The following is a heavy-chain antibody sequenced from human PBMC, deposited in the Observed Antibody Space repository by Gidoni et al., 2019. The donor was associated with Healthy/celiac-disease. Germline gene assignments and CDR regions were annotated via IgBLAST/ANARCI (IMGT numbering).Heavy chain of an antibody. D-gene: IGHD1-26*01. CDR2: INPNSGGT. CDR1: GYTFTGYY. CDR3: AGAKGNRAVGAPLDY. J-gene: IGHJ4*02. Sequence: QVQLVQSGAEGKKPGASVKVSGKASGYTFTGYYMHWVRQAPGQGLEWMGWINPNSGGTSYAQKFQGWVTMTRDTSISTAYMELSRLRSDDTAVYYCAGAKGNRAVGAPLDYWGQGTLVTVSS. V-gene: IGHV1-2*04.